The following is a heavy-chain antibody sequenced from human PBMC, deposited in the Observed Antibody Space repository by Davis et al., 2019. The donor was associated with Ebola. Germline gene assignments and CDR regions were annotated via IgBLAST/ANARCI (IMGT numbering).Heavy chain of an antibody. Sequence: SETLSLTCTVSGGSISSYYWSWIRQPPGKGLEWIGEINHSGSTHYNPSLKSRVTTSVDTSKNQFSLKVSSVTAADTAVYYCARGALIAAAGTGKDFDYWGQGTLVTVSS. CDR2: INHSGST. J-gene: IGHJ4*02. V-gene: IGHV4-34*01. D-gene: IGHD6-13*01. CDR1: GGSISSYY. CDR3: ARGALIAAAGTGKDFDY.